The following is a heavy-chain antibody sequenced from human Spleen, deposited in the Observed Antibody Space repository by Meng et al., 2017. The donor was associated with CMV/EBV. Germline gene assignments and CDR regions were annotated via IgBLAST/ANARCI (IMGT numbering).Heavy chain of an antibody. CDR1: SISWSNYY. V-gene: IGHV4-39*07. CDR3: ARENIVGTLTGVNWFDP. CDR2: MYYSGST. Sequence: SISWSNYYWGWIRQPPGKGLEWIGSMYYSGSTDYNPSLKSRVTISLDTSKNQFSLKLSSVTAADTAVYYCARENIVGTLTGVNWFDPWGQGTLVTVSS. D-gene: IGHD5-12*01. J-gene: IGHJ5*02.